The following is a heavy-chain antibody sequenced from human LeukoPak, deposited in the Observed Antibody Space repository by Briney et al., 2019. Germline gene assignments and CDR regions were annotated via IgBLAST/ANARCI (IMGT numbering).Heavy chain of an antibody. CDR1: GFTFSSYG. Sequence: PGRSLRLSSAASGFTFSSYGMHWVRQAPGKGLEWVAVISYDGSNKYYADSVKGRFTISRDNSKNTLYLQMNSLRAEDTAVYYCAKEDSRFGYGMDVWGQGTTVTVSS. V-gene: IGHV3-30*18. D-gene: IGHD3-10*01. CDR2: ISYDGSNK. J-gene: IGHJ6*02. CDR3: AKEDSRFGYGMDV.